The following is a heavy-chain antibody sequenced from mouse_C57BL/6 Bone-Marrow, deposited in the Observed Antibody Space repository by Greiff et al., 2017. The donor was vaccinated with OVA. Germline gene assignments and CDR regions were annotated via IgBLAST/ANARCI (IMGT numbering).Heavy chain of an antibody. D-gene: IGHD3-3*01. J-gene: IGHJ4*01. Sequence: QVQLQQSGAELVRPGSSVKLSCKASGYTFTSYWMHWVKQRPIQGLEWIGNIDPSVSETHYNHKFKDKATLTVYKPSSTAYMQLSSLTSEDSAVYYCARRSLGGMDYWGQGTSVTVSS. V-gene: IGHV1-52*01. CDR3: ARRSLGGMDY. CDR1: GYTFTSYW. CDR2: IDPSVSET.